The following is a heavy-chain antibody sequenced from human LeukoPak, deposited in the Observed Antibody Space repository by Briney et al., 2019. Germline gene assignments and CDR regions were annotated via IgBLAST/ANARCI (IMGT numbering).Heavy chain of an antibody. CDR1: GFTFTTYG. Sequence: GGSLRLSCSASGFTFTTYGMNWVRQAPGRGLEWVSGIGGSGVRTYYADSVKGRFTISRDDSKNTVDLQMNSLRAEDTAVYFCARFSYAGNAGGSVGSWGQGTLVTVSS. D-gene: IGHD4-23*01. V-gene: IGHV3-23*01. CDR2: IGGSGVRT. CDR3: ARFSYAGNAGGSVGS. J-gene: IGHJ5*01.